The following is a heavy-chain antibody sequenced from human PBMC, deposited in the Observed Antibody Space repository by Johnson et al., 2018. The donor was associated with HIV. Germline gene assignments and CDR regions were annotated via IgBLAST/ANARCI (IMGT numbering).Heavy chain of an antibody. V-gene: IGHV3-23*04. CDR2: ISGSGGST. J-gene: IGHJ3*02. CDR1: GFTFSSYA. Sequence: VQLVESGGGVVQPGRSLRLSCAASGFTFSSYAMSWVRQAPGKGLAWVSAISGSGGSTYYADSVQGRFTISRDNSKNLLYLQMNSLRGEDTAVYYCAKEGGTYYDFWSGYWGFDIWGQGTMVTVSS. CDR3: AKEGGTYYDFWSGYWGFDI. D-gene: IGHD3-3*01.